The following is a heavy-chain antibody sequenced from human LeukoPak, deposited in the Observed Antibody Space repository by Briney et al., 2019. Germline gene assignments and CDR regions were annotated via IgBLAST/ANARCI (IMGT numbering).Heavy chain of an antibody. CDR3: ARGADGVSSNSRGWFDP. J-gene: IGHJ5*02. CDR1: GFTFNSYS. D-gene: IGHD2-15*01. Sequence: GGSLRLSCTASGFTFNSYSMNWVRQAPGKGLEWVSSISTSSSYIYYADSVKGRFTISRDNARNSLYLQMNTLRAEDTAVYSCARGADGVSSNSRGWFDPWGQGTLVTVSS. V-gene: IGHV3-21*01. CDR2: ISTSSSYI.